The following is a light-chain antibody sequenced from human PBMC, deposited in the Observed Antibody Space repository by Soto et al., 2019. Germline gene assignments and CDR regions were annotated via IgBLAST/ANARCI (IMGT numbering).Light chain of an antibody. V-gene: IGKV1-39*01. CDR3: QQSDSTPT. Sequence: DIQMTQSPSSLSASVGDRVTITCRASQSISSYLNWYQQKPGKAPKLLIYAASSLQSGVPSRFSGSGSGTDCTLTISSLQPEDFATYYCQQSDSTPTFGQGTKVEIK. CDR1: QSISSY. J-gene: IGKJ1*01. CDR2: AAS.